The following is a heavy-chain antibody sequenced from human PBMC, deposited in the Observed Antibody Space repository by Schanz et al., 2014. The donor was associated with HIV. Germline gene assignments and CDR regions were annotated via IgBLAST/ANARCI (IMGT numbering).Heavy chain of an antibody. V-gene: IGHV3-30*18. CDR3: AKDRNYYESKYRGKGNYYYYYGMDV. Sequence: EQLVESGGGLVQPGGSLRLSCAASAFNFDSYGMHWVRQAPGKGLEWVAVISYDGTKKHYADSVKVRFTISRDNSKNSLYLVIKSLRAEDAAVYYCAKDRNYYESKYRGKGNYYYYYGMDVWGQGTTVTVSS. CDR2: ISYDGTKK. J-gene: IGHJ6*02. D-gene: IGHD3-22*01. CDR1: AFNFDSYG.